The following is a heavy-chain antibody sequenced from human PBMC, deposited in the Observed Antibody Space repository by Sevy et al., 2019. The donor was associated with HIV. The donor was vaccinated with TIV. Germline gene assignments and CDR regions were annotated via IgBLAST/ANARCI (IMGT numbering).Heavy chain of an antibody. CDR2: ISGSGGST. J-gene: IGHJ4*02. CDR1: GFTFSSYA. D-gene: IGHD2-15*01. V-gene: IGHV3-23*01. Sequence: GGSLRLSCAASGFTFSSYAMSWVRQAPGKGLEWVSAISGSGGSTYYADSVKGRFTISRDNSKNTLYLQMNSLRAEDTAVCYCAKDRFVVVSEGLLFDYWGQGTLVTVSS. CDR3: AKDRFVVVSEGLLFDY.